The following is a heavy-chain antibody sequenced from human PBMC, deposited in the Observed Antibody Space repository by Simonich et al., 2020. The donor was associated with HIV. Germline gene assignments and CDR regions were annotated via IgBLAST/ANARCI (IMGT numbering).Heavy chain of an antibody. CDR3: ARHMCSVISCSEGYNWFDP. J-gene: IGHJ5*02. D-gene: IGHD2-2*01. V-gene: IGHV4-34*01. Sequence: QVELQQWGAGLLKPSETLSLTCAVFHGSFSDYYWRWICHPPGTGLEWFGEIYHSGINKYNPTLKSGVTISVDTSKNHFTLKRRSVTAADTAVYYCARHMCSVISCSEGYNWFDPWGQGTLVTVSS. CDR1: HGSFSDYY. CDR2: IYHSGIN.